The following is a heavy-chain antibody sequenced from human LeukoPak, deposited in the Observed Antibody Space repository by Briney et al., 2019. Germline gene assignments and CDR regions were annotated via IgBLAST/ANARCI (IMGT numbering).Heavy chain of an antibody. CDR3: ARHYDSSGYSLAAFDY. J-gene: IGHJ4*02. Sequence: SVKVSCKASGGTFSSYAISWVRQAPGQGLEWMGAIIPIFGTANYAQKFQGRVTITTDESTSTAYMELSSLRSEDTDVYYCARHYDSSGYSLAAFDYWGQGTLVTVSS. CDR2: IIPIFGTA. D-gene: IGHD3-22*01. V-gene: IGHV1-69*05. CDR1: GGTFSSYA.